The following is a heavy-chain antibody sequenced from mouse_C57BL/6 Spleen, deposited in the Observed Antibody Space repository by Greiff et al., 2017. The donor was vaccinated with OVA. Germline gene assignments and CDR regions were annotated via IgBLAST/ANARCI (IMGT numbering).Heavy chain of an antibody. D-gene: IGHD3-2*02. CDR3: ARSPAQARYYYAMDY. Sequence: QVQLQQPGAELVMPGASVKLSCKASGYTFTSYWLHWVKQRPGQGLEWIGEIDPSDSYTNYNQKFKGKSTLTVDKSSSTAYMQLSSLTSEAAAVYYCARSPAQARYYYAMDYWGQGTSVTVSS. CDR1: GYTFTSYW. CDR2: IDPSDSYT. J-gene: IGHJ4*01. V-gene: IGHV1-69*01.